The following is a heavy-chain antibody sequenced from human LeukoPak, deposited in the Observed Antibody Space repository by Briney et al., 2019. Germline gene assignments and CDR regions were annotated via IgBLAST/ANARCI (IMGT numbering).Heavy chain of an antibody. V-gene: IGHV3-53*01. Sequence: GGSLXLXXXXXGFTVSSNYMSWVRQAPGKGLEWVSVIYSGGSTYYADSVKGRFTISRDNSKNTLYLQMNSLRAEDTAVYYCARMTTVVRIDYWGQGTLVTVSS. CDR3: ARMTTVVRIDY. CDR1: GFTVSSNY. CDR2: IYSGGST. D-gene: IGHD4-23*01. J-gene: IGHJ4*02.